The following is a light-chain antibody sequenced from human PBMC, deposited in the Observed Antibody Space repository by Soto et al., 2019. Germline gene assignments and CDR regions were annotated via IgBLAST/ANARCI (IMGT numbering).Light chain of an antibody. V-gene: IGKV3-15*01. Sequence: EIVMTQSPVTLSVSPGERATLSCRASQSVSSNLAWYQQKPGQAPRLLIYGASTRATGIPARLSGSGSGTEFTLTISSLQSEDFAVYYCQQHDKWPFTFGQWTKLDIK. J-gene: IGKJ2*01. CDR2: GAS. CDR1: QSVSSN. CDR3: QQHDKWPFT.